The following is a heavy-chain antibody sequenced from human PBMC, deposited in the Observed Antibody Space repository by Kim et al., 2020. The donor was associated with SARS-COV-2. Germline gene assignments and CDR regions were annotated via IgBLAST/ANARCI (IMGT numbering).Heavy chain of an antibody. CDR1: GFTFGSYA. CDR2: ISASGGNT. D-gene: IGHD1-1*01. CDR3: AKGWNNDY. Sequence: GGSLRLSCAASGFTFGSYAMSWVRQAPGKGLEYISVISASGGNTYYSDSVKGRFTISRDNSKNTLYVQMNSLRGEDTAVYYCAKGWNNDYWGQGTLVTVSS. V-gene: IGHV3-23*01. J-gene: IGHJ4*02.